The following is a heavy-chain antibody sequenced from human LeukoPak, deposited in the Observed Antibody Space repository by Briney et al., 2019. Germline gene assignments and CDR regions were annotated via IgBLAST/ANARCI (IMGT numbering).Heavy chain of an antibody. CDR3: ATDNPPYCNGGNCYFD. CDR2: INPNSGGT. Sequence: ASVKVSCKASGYTFTGYYMHWVRQAPGQGLEWMGWINPNSGGTNYAQKFQGRVNMTRDTSISTAYMDLSRLTSDDTAIYYCATDNPPYCNGGNCYFDWGQGTLVTVSS. CDR1: GYTFTGYY. D-gene: IGHD2-15*01. J-gene: IGHJ4*02. V-gene: IGHV1-2*02.